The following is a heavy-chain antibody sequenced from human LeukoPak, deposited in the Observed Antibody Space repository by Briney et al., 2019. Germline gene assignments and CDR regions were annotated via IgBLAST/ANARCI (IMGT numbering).Heavy chain of an antibody. Sequence: GGSLRLSCAASGFTFSSYAMSWVRQAPGKGLEWVSAISGSGGSTYYADSVKGRFTISRDNSKNTLYLQMNSRRAEDTAVYYCAKDTGILEWFGELSNFDYWGQGTLVTVSS. CDR2: ISGSGGST. J-gene: IGHJ4*02. CDR3: AKDTGILEWFGELSNFDY. CDR1: GFTFSSYA. D-gene: IGHD3-10*01. V-gene: IGHV3-23*01.